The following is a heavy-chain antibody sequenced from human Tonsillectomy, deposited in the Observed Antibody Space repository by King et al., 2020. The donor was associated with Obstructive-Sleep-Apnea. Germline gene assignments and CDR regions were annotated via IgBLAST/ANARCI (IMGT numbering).Heavy chain of an antibody. V-gene: IGHV3-21*01. CDR2: ISSSSSYI. J-gene: IGHJ4*02. Sequence: VQLVESGGGLVKPGGSLRLSCAASGFTFSSYSMNWVRQAPGKGLEWVSSISSSSSYIYYADSVKGRFTISRDNAKNSLYLQMNSLRAEDTAVYYCAIEAAAAGFFDYWGQGTLVTVSS. CDR1: GFTFSSYS. D-gene: IGHD6-13*01. CDR3: AIEAAAAGFFDY.